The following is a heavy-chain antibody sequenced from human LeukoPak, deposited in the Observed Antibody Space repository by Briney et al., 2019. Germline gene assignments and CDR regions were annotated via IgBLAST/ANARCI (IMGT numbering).Heavy chain of an antibody. V-gene: IGHV3-66*01. J-gene: IGHJ6*04. Sequence: VGSLRHSCAASTYTHISYYKTLVRQAPGKGLEWVSLIYSGGSTFYADSVWALLTISRDKSNNTLYLQMNSLRAEDTAVYYCPRYSSSYGMEVWGEGTTVTVSS. CDR1: TYTHISYY. CDR3: PRYSSSYGMEV. D-gene: IGHD6-6*01. CDR2: IYSGGST.